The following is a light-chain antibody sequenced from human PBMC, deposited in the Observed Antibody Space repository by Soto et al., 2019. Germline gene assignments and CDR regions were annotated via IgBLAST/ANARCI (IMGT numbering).Light chain of an antibody. CDR2: AAS. CDR1: QDINNY. J-gene: IGKJ4*01. CDR3: QQYNFYPLT. V-gene: IGKV1-16*01. Sequence: DVQMTQSPSSLSASVGDRVTITCRASQDINNYLAWYQQKPGNAPKSLIYAASSLHTGVPSRFSGSESRTDFTLTISNLQPEDAANYYCQQYNFYPLTFGGGTKVEIK.